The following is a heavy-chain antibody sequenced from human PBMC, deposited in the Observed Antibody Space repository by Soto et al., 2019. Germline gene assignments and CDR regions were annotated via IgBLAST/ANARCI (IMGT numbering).Heavy chain of an antibody. CDR1: GGSISSGGYY. J-gene: IGHJ6*02. Sequence: SETLSLTCTVSGGSISSGGYYWSWIRQHPGKGLEWIGYIYYSGSTYYNPSLKSRVTISVDTSKNQFSLKLSSVTAADTAVYYCARDQQHSSSWAYGMDVWGQGTTVTVSS. CDR2: IYYSGST. CDR3: ARDQQHSSSWAYGMDV. D-gene: IGHD6-13*01. V-gene: IGHV4-31*03.